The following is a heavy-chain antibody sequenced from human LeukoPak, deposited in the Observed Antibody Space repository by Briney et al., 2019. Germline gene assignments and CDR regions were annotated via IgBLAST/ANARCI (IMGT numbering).Heavy chain of an antibody. V-gene: IGHV3-7*01. CDR2: IKQDGSEK. Sequence: GGSLRPSCAASGFTFSSYWMSWVRQAPGKGLEWVANIKQDGSEKYYVDSVKGRFTISRDNAKNSLYLQMNSLRAEDTAVYYCARGAAPQRSYYYYYYMDVWGKGTTVTVSS. CDR3: ARGAAPQRSYYYYYYMDV. CDR1: GFTFSSYW. J-gene: IGHJ6*03. D-gene: IGHD5-24*01.